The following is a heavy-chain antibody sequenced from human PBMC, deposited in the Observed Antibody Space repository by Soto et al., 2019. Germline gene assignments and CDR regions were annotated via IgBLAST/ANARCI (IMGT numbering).Heavy chain of an antibody. D-gene: IGHD2-15*01. CDR1: GYTFINFF. CDR3: ARSHCSGGSCYLGAFDI. J-gene: IGHJ3*02. Sequence: ASVKVSCKASGYTFINFFIHWVRQAPGQGLEWVGIINPSGGAPTYPQKCQGRVTMTRDTSTSTVYMDVSSLRFDDTAVYYCARSHCSGGSCYLGAFDIWGQGTMVTVSS. V-gene: IGHV1-46*01. CDR2: INPSGGAP.